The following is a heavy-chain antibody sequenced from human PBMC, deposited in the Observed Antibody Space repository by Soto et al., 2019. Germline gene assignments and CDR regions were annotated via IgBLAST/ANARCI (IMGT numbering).Heavy chain of an antibody. CDR2: ISYAGSNK. Sequence: GGSLRLSCAASGITFSSYGMHWVRQAPGKGLEWVAVISYAGSNKYYADSMKGRFTISRDNSKNTLYLQMNSLSPEDTAVYYCAFEDDSSGYYSDYWGQGTLVTVSS. CDR3: AFEDDSSGYYSDY. D-gene: IGHD3-22*01. J-gene: IGHJ4*02. V-gene: IGHV3-30-3*01. CDR1: GITFSSYG.